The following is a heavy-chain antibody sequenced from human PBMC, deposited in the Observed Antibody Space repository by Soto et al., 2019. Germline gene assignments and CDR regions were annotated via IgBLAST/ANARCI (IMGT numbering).Heavy chain of an antibody. CDR3: ARRGGYYGSGSSGP. Sequence: EVQLLESGGGLVQPGGSLRLSCAASGFTFSSYAMSWVRQAPGKGLEWVSAISGSGGSTYYADSVKGRFTISRDNSKNTLYLQMNSLRAEDTAVYYCARRGGYYGSGSSGPWGQGTLVTVSS. V-gene: IGHV3-23*01. J-gene: IGHJ4*02. D-gene: IGHD3-10*01. CDR2: ISGSGGST. CDR1: GFTFSSYA.